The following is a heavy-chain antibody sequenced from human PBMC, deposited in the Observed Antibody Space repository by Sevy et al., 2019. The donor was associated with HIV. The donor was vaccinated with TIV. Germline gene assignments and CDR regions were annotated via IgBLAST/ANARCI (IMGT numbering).Heavy chain of an antibody. CDR2: IYTSGST. Sequence: SLTCTVSGGSISSYYWSWIRQPAGKGLEWIGRIYTSGSTNYNPSLKSRVTMSVDTSKNQFSLKLSSVTAADTAVYYCARERVNYYYGSGSYCFDYWGQGTLVTVSS. D-gene: IGHD3-10*01. V-gene: IGHV4-4*07. CDR1: GGSISSYY. CDR3: ARERVNYYYGSGSYCFDY. J-gene: IGHJ4*02.